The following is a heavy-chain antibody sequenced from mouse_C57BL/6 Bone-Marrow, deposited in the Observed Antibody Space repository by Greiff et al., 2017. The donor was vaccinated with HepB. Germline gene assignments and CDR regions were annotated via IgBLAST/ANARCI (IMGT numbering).Heavy chain of an antibody. CDR1: GYTFTSYW. CDR3: ARLTTVVEGYYFDY. J-gene: IGHJ2*01. CDR2: IYPGSGST. Sequence: QVQLQQPGAELVKPGASVKMSCKASGYTFTSYWITWVKQRPGQGLEWIGDIYPGSGSTNYNEKFKSKATLTVDKSSSTAYMQLSSLTSEDSAVYYCARLTTVVEGYYFDYWGQGTTLTVSS. D-gene: IGHD1-1*01. V-gene: IGHV1-55*01.